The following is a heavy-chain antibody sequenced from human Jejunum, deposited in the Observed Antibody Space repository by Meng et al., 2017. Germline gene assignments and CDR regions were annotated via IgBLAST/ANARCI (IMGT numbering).Heavy chain of an antibody. CDR1: GFTFTNSW. Sequence: GESLKISCAASGFTFTNSWMHWVRQAPGKGLAWVARINSDGSTINYADSVKGRFTISRDNAKSTLYLQTNRLRAEDTAVYYCASVAFYYDTSGFYFDYWGQGALVTVSS. CDR3: ASVAFYYDTSGFYFDY. D-gene: IGHD3-22*01. V-gene: IGHV3-74*01. CDR2: INSDGSTI. J-gene: IGHJ4*02.